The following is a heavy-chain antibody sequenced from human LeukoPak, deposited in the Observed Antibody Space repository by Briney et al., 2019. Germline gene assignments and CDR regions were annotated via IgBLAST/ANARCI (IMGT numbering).Heavy chain of an antibody. D-gene: IGHD2-21*01. CDR1: GGSISSYY. V-gene: IGHV4-59*01. CDR2: IYYSGST. J-gene: IGHJ3*01. CDR3: AREVGVRAFDV. Sequence: PSETLSLTCTVSGGSISSYYWSWIRQPPGKGLEWIAYIYYSGSTNYNPSLKSRVTISVDSSKNQFSLKLSSVTAADTAVYYCAREVGVRAFDVWGQGTMGTVSS.